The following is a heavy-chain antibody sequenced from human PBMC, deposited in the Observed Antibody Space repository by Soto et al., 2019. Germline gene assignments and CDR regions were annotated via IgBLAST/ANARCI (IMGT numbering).Heavy chain of an antibody. D-gene: IGHD6-19*01. Sequence: PGGSLRLSCAASGFTFSSYAMHWVRQAPGKGLEWVAVISYNGSNKYYADSVKGRFTISRDNSKNTLYLQMNSLRAEDTAVYYCATVAVAGTVDYWGQGTLVTVSS. V-gene: IGHV3-30-3*01. CDR2: ISYNGSNK. CDR1: GFTFSSYA. CDR3: ATVAVAGTVDY. J-gene: IGHJ4*02.